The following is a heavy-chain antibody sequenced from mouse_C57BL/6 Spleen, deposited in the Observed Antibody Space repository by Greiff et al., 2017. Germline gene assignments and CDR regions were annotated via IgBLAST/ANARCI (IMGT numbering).Heavy chain of an antibody. J-gene: IGHJ1*03. Sequence: QVQLKQPGAELVKPGASVKMSCKASGYTFTSYWITWVKQRPGQGLEWIGDIYPGSGSTNYNEKFKSKATLTVDTSSSTAYMQLSSLTSEDSAVYYCAREYGNYLYFDVWGTGTTVTVSS. CDR1: GYTFTSYW. V-gene: IGHV1-55*01. D-gene: IGHD2-10*02. CDR3: AREYGNYLYFDV. CDR2: IYPGSGST.